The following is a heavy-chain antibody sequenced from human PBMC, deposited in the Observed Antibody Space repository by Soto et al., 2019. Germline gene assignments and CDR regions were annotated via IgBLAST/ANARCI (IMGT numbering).Heavy chain of an antibody. Sequence: ASVKVSCKASGFSFSDYFMHWVRQAPGQGLEWMGIINPSGDSRNYAQKFQGRVTITRDTSTSTVYMDLSSLRYEDTAVYYCARGGTSGRPYHLGMDVWGQGTTVTVSS. CDR3: ARGGTSGRPYHLGMDV. CDR1: GFSFSDYF. D-gene: IGHD2-15*01. V-gene: IGHV1-46*01. J-gene: IGHJ6*02. CDR2: INPSGDSR.